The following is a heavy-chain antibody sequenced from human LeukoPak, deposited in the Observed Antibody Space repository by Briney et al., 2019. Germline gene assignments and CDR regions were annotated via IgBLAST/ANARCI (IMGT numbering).Heavy chain of an antibody. CDR3: ARGTMVRGLHIGY. Sequence: SETLSLTCAVYGGSFSGYYWSWIRQPPGKGLEWIGEINHSGSTNYNPSLKSRVTISVDTSKNQFSLKLSSVTAADTAVYYCARGTMVRGLHIGYRGQGTLVTVSS. V-gene: IGHV4-34*01. CDR2: INHSGST. D-gene: IGHD3-10*01. CDR1: GGSFSGYY. J-gene: IGHJ4*02.